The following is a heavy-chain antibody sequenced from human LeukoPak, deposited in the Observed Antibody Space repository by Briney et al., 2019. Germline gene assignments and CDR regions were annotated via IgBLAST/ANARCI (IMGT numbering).Heavy chain of an antibody. Sequence: ASVKVSCKASGYTFTGYYMHWVRQAPGQGLEWMGWINPNSGGTNYAQKFQGRVTMTRDTSISTAYMELSRLRSDDTAVYYCARDLREHHYYGSGSYPNWFDPWGQGTLVTVSS. D-gene: IGHD3-10*01. CDR1: GYTFTGYY. CDR2: INPNSGGT. V-gene: IGHV1-2*02. CDR3: ARDLREHHYYGSGSYPNWFDP. J-gene: IGHJ5*02.